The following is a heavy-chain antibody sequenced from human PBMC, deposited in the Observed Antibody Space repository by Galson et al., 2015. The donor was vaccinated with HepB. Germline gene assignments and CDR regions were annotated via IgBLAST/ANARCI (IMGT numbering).Heavy chain of an antibody. CDR2: ISGTGGSS. D-gene: IGHD3-22*01. Sequence: SLRLSCAASGFTFSGYAMGWVRQAPGKGLEWVSTISGTGGSSQYADSVKGRFTISSDNSKNTLYLQMNSLRAEDTAVYYCARKYDGSGYFDYWGQGTLVTVSS. J-gene: IGHJ4*02. CDR3: ARKYDGSGYFDY. CDR1: GFTFSGYA. V-gene: IGHV3-23*01.